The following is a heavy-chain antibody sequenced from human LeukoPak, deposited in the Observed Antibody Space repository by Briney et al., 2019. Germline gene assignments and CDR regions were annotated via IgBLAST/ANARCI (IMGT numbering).Heavy chain of an antibody. CDR2: ISGSSSYI. Sequence: GGSLRLSCAGSGFTFSSYSMNWVRQAPGKGLEWVSSISGSSSYIFYADSVKGRFTISRDNAKNSLYLQMNSLRAEDTAVYYCARDRVGGTTASTFEYWGQGTLVTVSS. CDR3: ARDRVGGTTASTFEY. D-gene: IGHD1-26*01. V-gene: IGHV3-21*01. J-gene: IGHJ4*02. CDR1: GFTFSSYS.